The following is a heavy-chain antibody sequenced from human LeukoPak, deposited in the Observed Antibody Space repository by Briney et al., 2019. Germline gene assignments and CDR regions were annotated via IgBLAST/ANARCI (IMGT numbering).Heavy chain of an antibody. CDR1: GFTFSSYA. V-gene: IGHV3-23*01. D-gene: IGHD2-2*01. Sequence: GGSLRLSCAASGFTFSSYAMSWVRQAPGKGLEWVSAISGSGGSTYYADSVKGRFTISRDNSKNTLYLQMNSLRAEDTAVYYCAKDEGRYCSSTSCYVFDYWGQGTLVTVSS. J-gene: IGHJ4*02. CDR3: AKDEGRYCSSTSCYVFDY. CDR2: ISGSGGST.